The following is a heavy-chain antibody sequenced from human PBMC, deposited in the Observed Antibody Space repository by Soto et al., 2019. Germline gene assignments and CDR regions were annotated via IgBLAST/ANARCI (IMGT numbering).Heavy chain of an antibody. V-gene: IGHV3-30*04. D-gene: IGHD1-1*01. J-gene: IGHJ5*02. Sequence: QVQLVESGGGVVQPGKSLRLSCAASGLSISRSAMHWVRQAPGKGLEWVAVIAYDGSNRWYADSAKGRFTISRDTSKNTVYLEMSSLRGEDTAVYYCARDLQAGTDNVNWFAPWGQGTLVTVSS. CDR2: IAYDGSNR. CDR1: GLSISRSA. CDR3: ARDLQAGTDNVNWFAP.